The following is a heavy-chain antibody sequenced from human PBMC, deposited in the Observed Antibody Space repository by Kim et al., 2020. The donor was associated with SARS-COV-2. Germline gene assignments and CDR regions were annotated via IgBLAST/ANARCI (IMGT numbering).Heavy chain of an antibody. CDR1: GGSISSSSYY. CDR3: ASRARHASGSPYGMDV. D-gene: IGHD3-10*01. Sequence: SETLSLTCTVSGGSISSSSYYWGWIRQPPGKGLEWIGSIYYSGSTYYNPSLKSRVTISVDTSKNQFSLKLSSVTAADTAVYYCASRARHASGSPYGMDVWGQGTTVTVSS. V-gene: IGHV4-39*01. CDR2: IYYSGST. J-gene: IGHJ6*02.